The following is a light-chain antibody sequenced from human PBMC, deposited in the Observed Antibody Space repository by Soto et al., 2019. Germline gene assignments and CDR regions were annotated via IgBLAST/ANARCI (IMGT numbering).Light chain of an antibody. CDR3: QQYGRSPK. CDR1: QSVGSRS. Sequence: EIVLTQSPGTLSLSPGERATLSCRASQSVGSRSLAWYQQKPGQAPRVLLYGTSERATGIPDRFSGSGSGTEFTLTISRLEPEDFAVYFCQQYGRSPKFGQGTK. CDR2: GTS. V-gene: IGKV3-20*01. J-gene: IGKJ1*01.